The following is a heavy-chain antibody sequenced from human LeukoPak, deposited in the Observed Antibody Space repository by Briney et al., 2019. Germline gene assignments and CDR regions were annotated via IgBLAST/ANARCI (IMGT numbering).Heavy chain of an antibody. V-gene: IGHV4-38-2*02. CDR1: GYSISSGYY. J-gene: IGHJ4*02. Sequence: SETLSLTCTVSGYSISSGYYWGWIRPPPGKGLEWIGSIYHSGSTYYNPSLKRRVTISVDTSTNQFSLKLSSVTAADTAVYYCAKTLPYSGGWRATFDFWGQGTLVTVSS. CDR3: AKTLPYSGGWRATFDF. D-gene: IGHD6-19*01. CDR2: IYHSGST.